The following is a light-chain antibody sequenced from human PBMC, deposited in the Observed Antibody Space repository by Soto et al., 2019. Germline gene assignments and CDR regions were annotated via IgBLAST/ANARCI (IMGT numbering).Light chain of an antibody. CDR1: SSNIGAGYD. Sequence: QSALTQPPSVSGAPGQRVTIFCTGSSSNIGAGYDVHWYQQLPGTAPKLLIYGNSNRPSGVPDRFSGSKSGTSASLAITGLQAEDEADYYCQSYDSSLSGWVFGTGTKVTVL. V-gene: IGLV1-40*01. CDR2: GNS. J-gene: IGLJ1*01. CDR3: QSYDSSLSGWV.